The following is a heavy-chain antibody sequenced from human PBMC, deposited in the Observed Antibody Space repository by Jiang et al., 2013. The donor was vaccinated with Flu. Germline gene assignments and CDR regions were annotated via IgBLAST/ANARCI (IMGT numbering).Heavy chain of an antibody. V-gene: IGHV3-7*04. D-gene: IGHD5-24*01. CDR2: IKQDGSEK. Sequence: TFSSYWMSWVRQAPGKGLEWVANIKQDGSEKYYVDSVKGRFTISRDNAKNSLYLQMNSLRAEDTTVYYCARVRRDGYISYYYGMDVWGQGTTVTVSS. J-gene: IGHJ6*02. CDR3: ARVRRDGYISYYYGMDV. CDR1: TFSSYW.